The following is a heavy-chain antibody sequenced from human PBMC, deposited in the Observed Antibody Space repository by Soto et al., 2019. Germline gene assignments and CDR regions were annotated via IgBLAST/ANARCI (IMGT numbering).Heavy chain of an antibody. CDR1: GFTFNNYA. CDR3: AKGGWLEA. D-gene: IGHD5-12*01. Sequence: EVQLLESGGGLVQPGGSLSLSCEASGFTFNNYAMSWVRQAPGQGLEWVSIVSSNGASTHYADSVKGRFTISRDNSKNTLSLQMNSLSAEDTAVYYCAKGGWLEAWGQGALVTVSS. J-gene: IGHJ5*02. CDR2: VSSNGAST. V-gene: IGHV3-23*01.